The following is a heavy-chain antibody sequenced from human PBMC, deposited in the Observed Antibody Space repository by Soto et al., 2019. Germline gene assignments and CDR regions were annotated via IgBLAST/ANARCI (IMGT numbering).Heavy chain of an antibody. J-gene: IGHJ6*03. CDR3: ARPPGGYYYYYMDV. D-gene: IGHD3-10*01. CDR1: GYTFTSYD. V-gene: IGHV1-8*01. Sequence: ASVKVSCKASGYTFTSYDINWVRQATGQGLEWMGWMNPNSGNTGYAQKFQGRVTMIRNTSISTAYMELSSLRSEDTAVYYCARPPGGYYYYYMDVWGKGTTVTVSS. CDR2: MNPNSGNT.